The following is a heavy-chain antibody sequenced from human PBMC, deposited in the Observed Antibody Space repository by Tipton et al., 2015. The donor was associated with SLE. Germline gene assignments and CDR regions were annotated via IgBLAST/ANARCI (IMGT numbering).Heavy chain of an antibody. Sequence: QLVQSGAEVKKPGESLKISCKGSGYSFTSYWIGWVCQMPGKGLEWMGIIYPGDSDTRYSPSFQGQVTISADKSISTAYLRWSSLKASRPAVYYCARSIRVGCPAAPPMKAFDIWGRRTKVTVSS. J-gene: IGHJ3*02. CDR3: ARSIRVGCPAAPPMKAFDI. CDR2: IYPGDSDT. CDR1: GYSFTSYW. D-gene: IGHD1-26*01. V-gene: IGHV5-51*03.